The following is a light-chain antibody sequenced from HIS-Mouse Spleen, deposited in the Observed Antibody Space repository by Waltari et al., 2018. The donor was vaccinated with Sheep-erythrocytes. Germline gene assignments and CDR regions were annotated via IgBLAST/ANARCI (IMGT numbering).Light chain of an antibody. CDR2: DVS. J-gene: IGLJ1*01. Sequence: QSALTQPRSVSGSPGQSVTISCTGTSSDVGGYNYVSSYQQHPGKAPKLVLYDVSKRPSGVPARFSGCKSCITASLTISGLQAEDEADYYCCSYAGSYNHVFATGTKVTVL. CDR3: CSYAGSYNHV. V-gene: IGLV2-11*01. CDR1: SSDVGGYNY.